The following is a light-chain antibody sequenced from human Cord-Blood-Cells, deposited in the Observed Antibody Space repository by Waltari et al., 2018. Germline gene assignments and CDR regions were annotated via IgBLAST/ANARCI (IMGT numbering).Light chain of an antibody. CDR2: AAS. CDR1: QGISSY. J-gene: IGKJ4*02. V-gene: IGKV1-9*01. Sequence: IQLTQSPSSLSASVGDRVTITCRASQGISSYLAWYQQKAGKAPKLLLYAASTLQSGVPSSFSGSGSGADFDHTISSQQPGDFATFGCRKINSYPVPFGGGTKVEIK. CDR3: RKINSYPVP.